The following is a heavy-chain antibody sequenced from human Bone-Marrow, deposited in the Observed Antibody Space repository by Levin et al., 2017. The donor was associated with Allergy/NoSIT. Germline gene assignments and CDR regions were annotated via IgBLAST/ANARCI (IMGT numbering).Heavy chain of an antibody. CDR1: GDSISSYY. CDR3: ARDRNNGWYDY. V-gene: IGHV4-59*01. Sequence: ESLKISCTVSGDSISSYYWSWIRQPPGKGLEWIGYIYYSGSTNYNPSLKSRVSISEDTSKNQFSLKLSSVTTADTAVYYCARDRNNGWYDYWGQGTLVTVSS. CDR2: IYYSGST. J-gene: IGHJ4*02. D-gene: IGHD6-19*01.